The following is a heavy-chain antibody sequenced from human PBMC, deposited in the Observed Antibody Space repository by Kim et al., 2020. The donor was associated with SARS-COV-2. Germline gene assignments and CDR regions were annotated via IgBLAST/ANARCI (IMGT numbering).Heavy chain of an antibody. CDR1: GGSIISSNSY. Sequence: SETLSLTCTVSGGSIISSNSYYNWIRQHPGNGLEWIGSIYYSGYTSYNPSLRSRVTISIDTSKNQFSLKLSSVTAADTAIYYCARDAGAPPGYGNYYYGMDVWGQGTTVTVSS. V-gene: IGHV4-31*03. CDR2: IYYSGYT. D-gene: IGHD3-16*01. J-gene: IGHJ6*02. CDR3: ARDAGAPPGYGNYYYGMDV.